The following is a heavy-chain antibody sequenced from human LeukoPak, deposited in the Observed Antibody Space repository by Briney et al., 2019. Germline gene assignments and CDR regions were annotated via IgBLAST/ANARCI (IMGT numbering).Heavy chain of an antibody. V-gene: IGHV4-61*01. Sequence: SETLSLTCTVSGYSISSGYYWGWIRQPPGKGLEWIGYIYYSGSTNYNPSLKSRVTISVDTSKNQFSLKLSSVTAADTAVYYCASSDFDLPGAFDIWGQGTMVTVSS. CDR3: ASSDFDLPGAFDI. J-gene: IGHJ3*02. D-gene: IGHD3-9*01. CDR2: IYYSGST. CDR1: GYSISSGYY.